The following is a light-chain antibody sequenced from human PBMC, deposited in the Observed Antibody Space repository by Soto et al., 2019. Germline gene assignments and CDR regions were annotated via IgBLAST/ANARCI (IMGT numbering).Light chain of an antibody. CDR3: QQYTNTNNPWM. Sequence: DLQMTQSPSTLPASVGDEFTSTCRSSHTIMTYLNWYQLKPGKPPRLLXYEASRVESGVPSRFSGSGSGKEFTLIISGLQPDDSATYYCQQYTNTNNPWMFGQGTKVDIK. CDR2: EAS. CDR1: HTIMTY. V-gene: IGKV1-5*03. J-gene: IGKJ1*01.